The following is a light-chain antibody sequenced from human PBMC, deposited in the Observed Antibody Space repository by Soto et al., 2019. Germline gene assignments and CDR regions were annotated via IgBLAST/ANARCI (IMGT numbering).Light chain of an antibody. CDR1: QSVSTW. J-gene: IGKJ1*01. V-gene: IGKV1-5*01. Sequence: DIQMTQSPSTLSASVGDRVTITFGPSQSVSTWLAWYQQKPGEAPNLLIYEASRLQSGVPSRFSGSASGREFTLTITNLQPDDVATYYCQQYNDHQWTFGQGTKVDIK. CDR3: QQYNDHQWT. CDR2: EAS.